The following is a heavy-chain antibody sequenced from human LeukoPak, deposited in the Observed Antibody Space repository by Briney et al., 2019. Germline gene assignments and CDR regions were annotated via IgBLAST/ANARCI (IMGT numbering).Heavy chain of an antibody. D-gene: IGHD3-10*01. CDR3: ARDLGLRYGSGAYRFDP. J-gene: IGHJ5*02. CDR2: IWHDGSHQ. Sequence: GGSLRLSCAAYGFSFSTYGMHWVRQAPGKRLESVAVIWHDGSHQYYADSVKGRFTISRDMSNNTLYLQMNNLRVDDTALYYCARDLGLRYGSGAYRFDPWGQGTQVSVSS. V-gene: IGHV3-33*08. CDR1: GFSFSTYG.